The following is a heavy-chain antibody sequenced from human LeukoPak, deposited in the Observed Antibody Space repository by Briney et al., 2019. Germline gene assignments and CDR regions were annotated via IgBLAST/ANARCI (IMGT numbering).Heavy chain of an antibody. J-gene: IGHJ6*02. V-gene: IGHV4-34*01. D-gene: IGHD3-10*01. CDR3: ARVGSGSYRKRYCYYGMDV. Sequence: SETLSLTCAVYGGSFSGYYWSWIRQPPGKGLEWIGEINHSGSTNYNPSLKSRVTISVDTSKNQFSLKLSSVTAADTAVYYCARVGSGSYRKRYCYYGMDVWGQGTTVTVSS. CDR1: GGSFSGYY. CDR2: INHSGST.